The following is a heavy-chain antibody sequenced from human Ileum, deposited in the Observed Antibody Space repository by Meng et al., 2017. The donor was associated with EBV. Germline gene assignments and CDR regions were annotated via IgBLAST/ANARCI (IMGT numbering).Heavy chain of an antibody. V-gene: IGHV4-39*07. CDR2: IYRSGSS. CDR1: GDSISNSDHY. D-gene: IGHD3-10*01. J-gene: IGHJ4*02. CDR3: ARDPAYPRGLFDS. Sequence: QLELQESGPGPVKPAETPSLTCSVSGDSISNSDHYWNWIRRSPGKGLEWIASIYRSGSSYFDPSLKSRVSLSLDTSKNQFSLKLSSVTAADTALYYCARDPAYPRGLFDSWGQGILVTVSS.